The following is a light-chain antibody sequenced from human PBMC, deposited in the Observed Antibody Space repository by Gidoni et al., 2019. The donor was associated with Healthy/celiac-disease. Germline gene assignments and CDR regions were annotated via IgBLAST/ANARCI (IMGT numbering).Light chain of an antibody. J-gene: IGKJ4*01. CDR3: QQYYSTPLT. Sequence: DIVMTQSPDSLAVSLGERATINCKSSQSVLYISKNKNYLAWYQQKPGQPPKLLIYWASTRESGVPDRFSGSGSGTDFTLTISSLQAEDVAVYYCQQYYSTPLTFGGGTKVEIK. CDR2: WAS. CDR1: QSVLYISKNKNY. V-gene: IGKV4-1*01.